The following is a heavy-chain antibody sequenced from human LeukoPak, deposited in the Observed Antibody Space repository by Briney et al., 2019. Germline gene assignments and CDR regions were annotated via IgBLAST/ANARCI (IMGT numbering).Heavy chain of an antibody. CDR2: IYTSVST. CDR3: ARTTEGYCSSASCFGFSYSYYMDV. Sequence: SETLSPTCTVSGGSISSYYCSWIRQPAGKGLEWIGRIYTSVSTPNNPSLKRRVTMSVDTSKNQFSLKLRSVIAADTSVYYCARTTEGYCSSASCFGFSYSYYMDVWGKGTTVTISS. D-gene: IGHD2-2*01. CDR1: GGSISSYY. V-gene: IGHV4-4*07. J-gene: IGHJ6*03.